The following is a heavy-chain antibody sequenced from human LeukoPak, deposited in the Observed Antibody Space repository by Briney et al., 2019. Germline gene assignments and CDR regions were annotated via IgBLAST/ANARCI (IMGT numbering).Heavy chain of an antibody. D-gene: IGHD3-16*02. CDR3: ARVPRWDYDYVWGSYRFDP. V-gene: IGHV4-34*01. J-gene: IGHJ5*02. CDR2: INHSGST. Sequence: SETLSLTCAVYGGSLSGYYWSWIRQPPGKGLEWIGEINHSGSTNYNPSLKSRVSISVDTSKNQFSLKLSSVTAADTAVYYCARVPRWDYDYVWGSYRFDPWGQGTLVTVSS. CDR1: GGSLSGYY.